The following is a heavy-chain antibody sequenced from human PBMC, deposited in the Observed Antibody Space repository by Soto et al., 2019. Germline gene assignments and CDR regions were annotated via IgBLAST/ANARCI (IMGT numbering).Heavy chain of an antibody. J-gene: IGHJ4*02. CDR2: QTHDGRTD. Sequence: QVQLVESGGGVVQPGRTLRLSCVATGFTVTTYGMQWVRQAPGKGLEWVARQTHDGRTDFYADSVKGRFTISRDTSKNTLYLQMNSLRPEDTAVYYCASIADYWGQGTLVTVSS. CDR3: ASIADY. D-gene: IGHD2-21*01. CDR1: GFTVTTYG. V-gene: IGHV3-30*05.